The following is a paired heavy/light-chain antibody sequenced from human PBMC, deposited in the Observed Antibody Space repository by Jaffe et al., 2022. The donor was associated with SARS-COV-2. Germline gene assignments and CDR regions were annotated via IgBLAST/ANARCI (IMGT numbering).Heavy chain of an antibody. CDR2: ISISGSYT. Sequence: QVQLVESGGGFVKPGGSLRLSCAASGFTFSDYYMSWIRQAPGKGLEWVSYISISGSYTNYADSVKGRFTISRDNAKNSLHLQMNSLRAEDTAVYYCARERGYSTHFDYWGQGALVTVSS. CDR3: ARERGYSTHFDY. CDR1: GFTFSDYY. J-gene: IGHJ4*02. D-gene: IGHD3-3*01. V-gene: IGHV3-11*06.
Light chain of an antibody. CDR1: QSLSNSY. Sequence: EIVLTQSPGTLSLSPGERAALSCRASQSLSNSYLAWYQQQPGQAPRLLIYGASSRATGIPDRFSGSGSGTDFTLTISRLEPEDFAVYYCQQYGSSPRTFGQGTKVEIK. CDR3: QQYGSSPRT. CDR2: GAS. J-gene: IGKJ1*01. V-gene: IGKV3-20*01.